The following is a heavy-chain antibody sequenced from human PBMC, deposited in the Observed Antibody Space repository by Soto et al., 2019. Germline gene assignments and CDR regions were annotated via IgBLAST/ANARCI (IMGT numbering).Heavy chain of an antibody. D-gene: IGHD3-22*01. CDR1: GFTFSSYG. J-gene: IGHJ5*02. Sequence: QVQLVESGGGVVQPGRSLGLSCAASGFTFSSYGMHWVRQAPGKGLEWVAVISYDGSNKYYADSVKGRFTISRDNSKNTLYLQMNSLRAEDTAVYYCAKESYRWDYDSVSWFDPWGQGTLVTVSS. V-gene: IGHV3-30*18. CDR3: AKESYRWDYDSVSWFDP. CDR2: ISYDGSNK.